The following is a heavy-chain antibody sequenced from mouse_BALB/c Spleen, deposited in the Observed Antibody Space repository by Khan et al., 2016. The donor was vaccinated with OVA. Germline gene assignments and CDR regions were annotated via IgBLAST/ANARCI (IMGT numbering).Heavy chain of an antibody. J-gene: IGHJ2*01. V-gene: IGHV5-17*02. CDR2: INSGSSTN. D-gene: IGHD4-1*01. CDR3: ARGNWAY. Sequence: EVQLVESGGGLVQPGGSRKLSCAASGFTFSSFGMHWVRQAPEKGLEWVAYINSGSSTNYYADPVKGRITISRDNPKNTLFLQMTSLRSEDTAMYYCARGNWAYWGQGTTLTVSS. CDR1: GFTFSSFG.